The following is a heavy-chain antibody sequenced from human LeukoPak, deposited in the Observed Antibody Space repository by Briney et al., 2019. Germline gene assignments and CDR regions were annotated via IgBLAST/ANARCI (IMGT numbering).Heavy chain of an antibody. D-gene: IGHD6-13*01. CDR1: AGTFSSYA. CDR2: IIPILGIA. J-gene: IGHJ4*02. Sequence: SVKVSCKASAGTFSSYAISWVRQAPGQGLEWMGRIIPILGIANYAQKFQGRVTITADKSTSTAYMELSSLRSEDTAVYYCARESASIAAAGPLDYWGQGTLVTVSS. V-gene: IGHV1-69*04. CDR3: ARESASIAAAGPLDY.